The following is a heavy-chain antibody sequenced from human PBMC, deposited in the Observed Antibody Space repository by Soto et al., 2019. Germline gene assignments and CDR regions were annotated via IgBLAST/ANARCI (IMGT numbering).Heavy chain of an antibody. D-gene: IGHD3-22*01. CDR2: INHSGST. CDR1: GGSFSGYY. CDR3: ASYDTSGYYV. V-gene: IGHV4-34*01. J-gene: IGHJ4*02. Sequence: SETLSLTCAVYGGSFSGYYWSWFRQPPGKGLEWIGEINHSGSTNYNPSLKSRVTISVDTSNNQFSLKLSSVTAADTAVYYCASYDTSGYYVGGQGTLVTVS.